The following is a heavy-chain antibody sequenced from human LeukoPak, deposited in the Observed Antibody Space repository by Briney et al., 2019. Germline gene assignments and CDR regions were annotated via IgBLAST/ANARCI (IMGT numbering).Heavy chain of an antibody. D-gene: IGHD6-13*01. Sequence: SETLSLTCAVYGESFSDYYWGWIRQPPGKGLEWIGIIYHSGSTYNNPSLRSRLTISVDTSKNQFSLKLSSVTAADTAVYYCARDRGAAAGNAGGWFDPWGQGTLVTVSS. J-gene: IGHJ5*02. CDR2: IYHSGST. CDR3: ARDRGAAAGNAGGWFDP. V-gene: IGHV4-38-2*02. CDR1: GESFSDYY.